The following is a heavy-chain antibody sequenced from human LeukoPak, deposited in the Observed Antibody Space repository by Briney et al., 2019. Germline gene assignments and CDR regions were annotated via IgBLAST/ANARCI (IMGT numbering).Heavy chain of an antibody. CDR3: ARHARSGYRNGFDAFDI. CDR1: GGSISSNSHY. Sequence: PSETLSLTCTVSGGSISSNSHYWGWIRQPPGKGLEWIGTFYYSGSTYYNPSLESRVTISADTSKNRLSLKLSSLTAADTAVYYCARHARSGYRNGFDAFDIWGQGTMVTVSS. V-gene: IGHV4-39*01. CDR2: FYYSGST. J-gene: IGHJ3*02. D-gene: IGHD5-18*01.